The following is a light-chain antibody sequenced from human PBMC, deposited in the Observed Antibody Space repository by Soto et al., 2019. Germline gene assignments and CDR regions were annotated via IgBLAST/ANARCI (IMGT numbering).Light chain of an antibody. CDR2: DAS. Sequence: DIQMTQSPSTLSASVGDRVTITCRASQSISSWLAWYQQKPGKAPKLLIYDASSLESGVPSRFSGSGSGTEFTLTISSLQPDDFTTYYCQQYKSYSLTFGLGTKVDIK. CDR3: QQYKSYSLT. V-gene: IGKV1-5*01. J-gene: IGKJ1*01. CDR1: QSISSW.